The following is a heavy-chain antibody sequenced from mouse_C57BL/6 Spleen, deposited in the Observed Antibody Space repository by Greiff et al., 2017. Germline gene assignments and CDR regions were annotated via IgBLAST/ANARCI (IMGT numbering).Heavy chain of an antibody. CDR3: TREGELRYAMDY. CDR2: IYPGNSDT. J-gene: IGHJ4*01. V-gene: IGHV1-5*01. CDR1: GYTFTSYW. D-gene: IGHD1-1*01. Sequence: VHVKQSGTVLARPGASVKMSCKTSGYTFTSYWMHWVKQRPGQGLEWIGAIYPGNSDTSYNQKFKGKAKLTAVTSASTAYMELSSLTNEDSAVYYCTREGELRYAMDYWGQGTSVTVSS.